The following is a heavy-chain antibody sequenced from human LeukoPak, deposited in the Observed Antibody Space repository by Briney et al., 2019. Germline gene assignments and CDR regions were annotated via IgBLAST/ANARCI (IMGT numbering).Heavy chain of an antibody. CDR2: ISSSSSYI. J-gene: IGHJ4*02. CDR1: GFTFSSYS. Sequence: SGGSLRLSCAASGFTFSSYSMNWVRQAPGKGLEWVSSISSSSSYIYYADSVKGRFTISRDNAKNSLYLQMNSLRAEDTAVYYCARVPIAAAGHVDYWGQGTLVTVSS. V-gene: IGHV3-21*01. CDR3: ARVPIAAAGHVDY. D-gene: IGHD6-13*01.